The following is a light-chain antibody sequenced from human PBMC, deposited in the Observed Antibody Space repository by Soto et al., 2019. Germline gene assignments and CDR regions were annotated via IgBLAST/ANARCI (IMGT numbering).Light chain of an antibody. CDR2: NVN. V-gene: IGLV2-14*03. CDR3: SSYTNAKTYV. CDR1: SSDIGAYNY. J-gene: IGLJ1*01. Sequence: QSALTQPASMSGSPGQSITISCAGTSSDIGAYNYVSWYQQHPGEAPKLTIYNVNNRPSGVFSRFSGSKSGNTASLTISGLQTEDEADYYCSSYTNAKTYVFGTGTKVTVL.